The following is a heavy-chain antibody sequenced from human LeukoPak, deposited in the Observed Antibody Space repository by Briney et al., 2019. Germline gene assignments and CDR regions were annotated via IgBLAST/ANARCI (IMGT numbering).Heavy chain of an antibody. CDR2: IYTSGST. J-gene: IGHJ5*02. CDR3: ARGWYHRFDP. D-gene: IGHD6-19*01. CDR1: GVSFSGYY. V-gene: IGHV4-59*10. Sequence: SETLSLTCAVYGVSFSGYYWSWIRQPAGKGLEWLGRIYTSGSTNYNPSLKSRVPMSVDTSKKQFSPKLSSVTAADTAVYYCARGWYHRFDPWGQGTLVTVSS.